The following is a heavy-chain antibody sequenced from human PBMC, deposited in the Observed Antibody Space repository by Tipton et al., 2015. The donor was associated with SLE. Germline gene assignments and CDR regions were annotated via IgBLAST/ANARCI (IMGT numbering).Heavy chain of an antibody. V-gene: IGHV5-51*01. J-gene: IGHJ3*02. CDR2: IYPGNSET. D-gene: IGHD3/OR15-3a*01. Sequence: QLVQSGAEAKKPGESLKISCKRFGYRFNTYWIGWVRQMPVKGLEWMGVIYPGNSETRYSTSFQGQVTISVDKSINSAFLHWSSLQASDSAMYYCPRHRDFWIGNDAFDMWGQG. CDR1: GYRFNTYW. CDR3: PRHRDFWIGNDAFDM.